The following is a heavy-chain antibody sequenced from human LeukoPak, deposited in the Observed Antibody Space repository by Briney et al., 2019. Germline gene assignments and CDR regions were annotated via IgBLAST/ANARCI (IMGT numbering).Heavy chain of an antibody. D-gene: IGHD3-3*01. CDR1: GYTFTSYD. Sequence: ASVKVSCKASGYTFTSYDINWVRQATGQGVEWMGCMNPNSGNTGYAQKFQGRVTMTRNTSIRTAYMELSSLRSEDTAVYYCARAPTYYDFWSGSYVYYYYMDVWGKGTTVTVSS. V-gene: IGHV1-8*01. J-gene: IGHJ6*03. CDR3: ARAPTYYDFWSGSYVYYYYMDV. CDR2: MNPNSGNT.